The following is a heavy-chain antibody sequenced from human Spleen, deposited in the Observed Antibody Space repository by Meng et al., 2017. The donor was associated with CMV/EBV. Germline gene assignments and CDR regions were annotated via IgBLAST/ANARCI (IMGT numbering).Heavy chain of an antibody. CDR1: GFSLGTSGVG. V-gene: IGHV2-5*02. D-gene: IGHD6-19*01. Sequence: IPLKDSGPTLVKPTQTLTLTCTFSGFSLGTSGVGVGWIRQPPGKALEWLALIYWDDDKRYSPSLKSRLTITKDTSKNQVVLTMTNMDPVDTATYYCAHLNSSGWYFDYWGQGTLVTVSS. J-gene: IGHJ4*02. CDR3: AHLNSSGWYFDY. CDR2: IYWDDDK.